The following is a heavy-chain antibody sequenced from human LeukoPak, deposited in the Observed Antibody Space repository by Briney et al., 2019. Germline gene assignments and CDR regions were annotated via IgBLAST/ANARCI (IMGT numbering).Heavy chain of an antibody. CDR1: GFTFSSYA. D-gene: IGHD1-26*01. Sequence: GSLRLSCAASGFTFSSYAMHWVRQAPGKGLEWVAVISYDGSNKYYADSVKGRFTISRDNSKSTLYLQMNSLRAEDTAMYYCARYGPGSGTFSTPWYFAYWGQGTLVTVSS. CDR3: ARYGPGSGTFSTPWYFAY. V-gene: IGHV3-30*04. CDR2: ISYDGSNK. J-gene: IGHJ4*02.